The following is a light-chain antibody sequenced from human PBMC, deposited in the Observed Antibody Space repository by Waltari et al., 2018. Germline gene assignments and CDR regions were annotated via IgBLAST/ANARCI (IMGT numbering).Light chain of an antibody. J-gene: IGKJ4*01. CDR3: QQSYTTPLT. V-gene: IGKV1-39*01. CDR1: QSISSY. CDR2: TAS. Sequence: DIQMTQSPSSLSASVGYRVTITCRVSQSISSYLNWYQQKPGKDPKLLIYTASSLQSWVPSRFSGSGSGTDFTLTISSMQPEDFATYYCQQSYTTPLTFGGGTKVEIK.